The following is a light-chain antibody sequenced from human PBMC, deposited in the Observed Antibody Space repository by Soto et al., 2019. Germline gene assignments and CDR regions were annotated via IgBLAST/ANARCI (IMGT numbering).Light chain of an antibody. V-gene: IGKV1-12*01. J-gene: IGKJ1*01. Sequence: DIQMTQSRSCVCSGGVDKVTITCRASQGISHWVAWYQQKPGKAPNLLIYDASTLQTGVPSRFSGSGSGTDFTLTISYLQSEDFGTYYCQQFHNYPRTFGQGTKVDIK. CDR3: QQFHNYPRT. CDR1: QGISHW. CDR2: DAS.